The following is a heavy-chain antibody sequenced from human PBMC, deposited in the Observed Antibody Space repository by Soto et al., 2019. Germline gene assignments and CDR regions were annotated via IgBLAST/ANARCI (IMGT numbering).Heavy chain of an antibody. J-gene: IGHJ4*02. V-gene: IGHV3-11*01. Sequence: GGSLRLSCAASGFTFSDYYMSWIRQAPGKGREWVSYISSSGSTIYYADSVKGRFTISRDNAKNSLYLQMNSLRAEDTAVYYCARDLRMTTVPVFDYWGQGTLVTVSS. CDR2: ISSSGSTI. CDR1: GFTFSDYY. D-gene: IGHD4-4*01. CDR3: ARDLRMTTVPVFDY.